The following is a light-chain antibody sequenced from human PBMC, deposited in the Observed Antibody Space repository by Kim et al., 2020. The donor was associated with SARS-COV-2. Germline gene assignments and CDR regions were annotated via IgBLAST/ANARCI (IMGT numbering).Light chain of an antibody. CDR3: SSYTSSSTLGV. J-gene: IGLJ2*01. CDR1: SSDVGGYNY. V-gene: IGLV2-14*03. Sequence: QSITIPCTGTSSDVGGYNYVSWYQQHPGKAPTLMIYDVSIRPSEISNRFSGSKSGNTASLTISGLQAEDEADYYCSSYTSSSTLGVFGGGTQLTVL. CDR2: DVS.